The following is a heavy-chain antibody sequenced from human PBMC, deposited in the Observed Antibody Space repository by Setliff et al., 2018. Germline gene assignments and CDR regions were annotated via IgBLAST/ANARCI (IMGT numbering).Heavy chain of an antibody. V-gene: IGHV1-18*01. J-gene: IGHJ3*01. CDR1: GYIFTTYA. D-gene: IGHD2-21*02. CDR3: ARDWFCSGGDCSDVFDF. CDR2: ISTDDGDT. Sequence: ASVKVFCKASGYIFTTYAMSWMRQAPGQGLEWMGWISTDDGDTNFAQKFQGRVTLTTDTSTGTAYMELRSLTFDDTAVYYCARDWFCSGGDCSDVFDFWGQGTMVTVSS.